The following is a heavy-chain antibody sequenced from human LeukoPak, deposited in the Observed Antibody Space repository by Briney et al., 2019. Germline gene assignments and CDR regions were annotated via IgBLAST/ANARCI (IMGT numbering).Heavy chain of an antibody. CDR2: IIPIFGTA. Sequence: ASVKVSCKASGGTFSSYAISWVRQAPGQGLEWMGRIIPIFGTANYAQKFQGRVTITTDESTSTAYMELSSLRSEDTAVYYCATGLGTGTRGNFDYWGQGTLVTVSS. CDR1: GGTFSSYA. D-gene: IGHD1-7*01. V-gene: IGHV1-69*05. CDR3: ATGLGTGTRGNFDY. J-gene: IGHJ4*02.